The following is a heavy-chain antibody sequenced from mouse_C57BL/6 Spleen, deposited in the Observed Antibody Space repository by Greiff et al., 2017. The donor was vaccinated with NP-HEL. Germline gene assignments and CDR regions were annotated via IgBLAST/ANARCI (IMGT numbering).Heavy chain of an antibody. Sequence: EVKVEESGGGLVKPGGSLKLSCAASGFTFSSYAMSWVRQTPEKRLEWVATISDGGSYTYYPDNVKGRFTISRDNAKNNLYLQMSHLKSEDTAMYYCARIRDYYSNYLYYFDYWGQGTTLTVSS. D-gene: IGHD2-5*01. CDR1: GFTFSSYA. CDR2: ISDGGSYT. J-gene: IGHJ2*01. CDR3: ARIRDYYSNYLYYFDY. V-gene: IGHV5-4*03.